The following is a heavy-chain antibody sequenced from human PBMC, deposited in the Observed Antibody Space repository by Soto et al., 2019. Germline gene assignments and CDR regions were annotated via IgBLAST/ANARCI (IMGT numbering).Heavy chain of an antibody. J-gene: IGHJ4*02. CDR1: GSPLSELS. CDR2: FDPEDGET. V-gene: IGHV1-24*01. D-gene: IGHD6-13*01. CDR3: ATDLGGQQRY. Sequence: ASVEVSCKVSGSPLSELSMHWVRQAPGKGLEWMGGFDPEDGETIYAQKFQGRVTMTEDTSTDTAYMELCSLSSEDTAVYCCATDLGGQQRYWGQRTLVTVS.